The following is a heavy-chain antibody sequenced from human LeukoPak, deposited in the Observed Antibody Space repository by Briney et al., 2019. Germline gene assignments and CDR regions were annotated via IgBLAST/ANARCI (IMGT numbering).Heavy chain of an antibody. D-gene: IGHD3-10*01. CDR3: AREGPASRAAFDY. V-gene: IGHV4-59*01. CDR1: GGSISSYY. CDR2: IYYSGST. Sequence: PSETLSLTCTVSGGSISSYYWSWIRQPPGKGLEWIGYIYYSGSTNYNPSLKSRVTISVDTSKNQFSLKLSSVTAADTAVYYCAREGPASRAAFDYWGQGTLVTVSS. J-gene: IGHJ4*02.